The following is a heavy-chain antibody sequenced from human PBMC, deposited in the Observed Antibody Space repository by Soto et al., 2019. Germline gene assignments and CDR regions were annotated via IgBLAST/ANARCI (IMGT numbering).Heavy chain of an antibody. CDR1: GLTFSSYA. Sequence: PGGSLILSCAASGLTFSSYAMSWVRQAPGKGLEWVSGISGSGISTYYADSVKGRFTISRDNSKNTLYLQMNSLRAEDTAVYYCAKNSESSAYSSFDYWGQGTLVTVSS. V-gene: IGHV3-23*01. D-gene: IGHD3-22*01. J-gene: IGHJ4*02. CDR2: ISGSGIST. CDR3: AKNSESSAYSSFDY.